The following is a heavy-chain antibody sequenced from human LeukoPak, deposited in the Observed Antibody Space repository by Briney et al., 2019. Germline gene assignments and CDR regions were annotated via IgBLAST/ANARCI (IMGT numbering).Heavy chain of an antibody. Sequence: GASVKVSCKASGYTFTSYDINWVRQATGQGLEWMGWMSPNSGNTGYAQKFQGRVTMTRNTSISTAYMELSSLRSEDTAVYYCARAHPGHSSPYYYGMDVWGQGTTVTVSS. D-gene: IGHD6-13*01. CDR1: GYTFTSYD. V-gene: IGHV1-8*01. CDR2: MSPNSGNT. J-gene: IGHJ6*02. CDR3: ARAHPGHSSPYYYGMDV.